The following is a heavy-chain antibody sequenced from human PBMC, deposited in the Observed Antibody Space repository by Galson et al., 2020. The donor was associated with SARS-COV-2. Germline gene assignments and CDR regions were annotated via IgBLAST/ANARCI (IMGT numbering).Heavy chain of an antibody. V-gene: IGHV4-31*03. J-gene: IGHJ4*02. CDR1: GASVGGGAYF. CDR2: IYYTGSP. CDR3: FTYGLGSYYGY. Sequence: SETLSLTCSVSGASVGGGAYFWSWIRQHPGKGLEWIGYIYYTGSPSYSPSLKSRVTISVDTSKNQFFLKLRSVTAADTATYYCFTYGLGSYYGYWGQGTLVTVSS. D-gene: IGHD3-10*01.